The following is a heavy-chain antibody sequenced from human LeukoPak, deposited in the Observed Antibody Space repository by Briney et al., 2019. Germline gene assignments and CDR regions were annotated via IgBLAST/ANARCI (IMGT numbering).Heavy chain of an antibody. V-gene: IGHV3-33*08. CDR1: GFTFSSYA. CDR2: IWFDGSNK. Sequence: GRSLRLSCAASGFTFSSYAMHWVRQAPGKGLEWVAVIWFDGSNKFYTDSVKGRFTISRDNSKNTLYLQMNSLRAEDTAVYYCARDTESSAPLFDYWGQGTLVTVSS. CDR3: ARDTESSAPLFDY. D-gene: IGHD3-22*01. J-gene: IGHJ4*02.